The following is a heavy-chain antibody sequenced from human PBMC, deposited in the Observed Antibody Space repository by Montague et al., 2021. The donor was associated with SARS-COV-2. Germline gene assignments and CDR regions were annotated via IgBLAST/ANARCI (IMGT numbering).Heavy chain of an antibody. CDR3: ARGRTGTTFYYYYYYGMDV. J-gene: IGHJ6*02. CDR1: GGSFSGYY. V-gene: IGHV4-34*01. Sequence: SETLSLTCAVYGGSFSGYYWSWIRQPPGKGLEWIGEINHSGSTNYNPSLKSRVTISVDTSKNQFFLKLSSVTAADTAVYYCARGRTGTTFYYYYYYGMDVWGQGTTVTVSS. CDR2: INHSGST. D-gene: IGHD1-7*01.